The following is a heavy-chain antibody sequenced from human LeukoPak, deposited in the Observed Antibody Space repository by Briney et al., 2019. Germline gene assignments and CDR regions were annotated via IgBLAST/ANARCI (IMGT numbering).Heavy chain of an antibody. D-gene: IGHD4-17*01. CDR2: INYSGNT. CDR3: AREGRQDYVYFDC. CDR1: GDSISSYY. Sequence: SETLSLTCTVSGDSISSYYWSWIRQPPGKGLEWMGYINYSGNTNYNPSLRSRVTISVDTSKNQFSLRLTSVTAADTAVYYCAREGRQDYVYFDCWGQGTLVTVSS. J-gene: IGHJ4*02. V-gene: IGHV4-59*01.